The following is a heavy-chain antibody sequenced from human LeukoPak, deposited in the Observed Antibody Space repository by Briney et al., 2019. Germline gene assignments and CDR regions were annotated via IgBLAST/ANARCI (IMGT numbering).Heavy chain of an antibody. CDR2: ISAGNGNT. V-gene: IGHV1-3*01. D-gene: IGHD6-13*01. CDR3: ARGPAAGSGY. J-gene: IGHJ4*02. Sequence: ASVKVSCKASGYTFTSYAMHWVRQAPGQRLEWMGWISAGNGNTKYSQKFQGRVTITRDTSASTAYMELSSLRSEDTAVYYCARGPAAGSGYWGQGTLVTVSS. CDR1: GYTFTSYA.